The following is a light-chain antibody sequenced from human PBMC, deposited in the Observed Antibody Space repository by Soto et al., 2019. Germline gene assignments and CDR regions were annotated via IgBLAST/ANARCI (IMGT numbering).Light chain of an antibody. CDR1: SGHSSYA. V-gene: IGLV4-69*01. Sequence: QPVLTQPPSASASLGASVKLTCTLSSGHSSYAIAWHQQQPGKGPRYLMKLDSDGSHSKGGGVPDRFSGSSSGAERYLTISSLQSEDEADYYCQTWSTDIRVFGGGTKLTVL. J-gene: IGLJ3*02. CDR3: QTWSTDIRV. CDR2: LDSDGSH.